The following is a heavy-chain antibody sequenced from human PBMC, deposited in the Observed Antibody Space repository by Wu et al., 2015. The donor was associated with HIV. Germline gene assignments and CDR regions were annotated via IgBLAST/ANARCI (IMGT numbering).Heavy chain of an antibody. Sequence: QVQLVQSGAEVKKPGASVKVSCKASGYTFTNYGINWVRQATGQGLQWMGWIIPHSGDTNSAQKFQGRVTLTRDTSISTAYMELSSLRLDDTAVYFSCREDDYF. J-gene: IGHJ4*01. CDR2: IIPHSGDT. D-gene: IGHD5/OR15-5a*01. CDR1: GYTFTNYG. CDR3: CREDDYF. V-gene: IGHV1-2*02.